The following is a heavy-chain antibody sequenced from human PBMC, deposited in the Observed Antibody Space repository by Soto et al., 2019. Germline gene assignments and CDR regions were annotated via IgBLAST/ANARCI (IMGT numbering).Heavy chain of an antibody. CDR3: ARHVPVPGMRGFDY. Sequence: QVQLQESGPGLVKPSGTLSLTCGVSGDSITSAWWWSWVRQPPGQGLEWIGELHHDGRTNYNPSLXTXVXXSVDNSSSLFPLGPSPVTAADTALHYCARHVPVPGMRGFDYWGHGILVTVSS. CDR1: GDSITSAWW. J-gene: IGHJ4*01. V-gene: IGHV4-4*02. CDR2: LHHDGRT. D-gene: IGHD6-19*01.